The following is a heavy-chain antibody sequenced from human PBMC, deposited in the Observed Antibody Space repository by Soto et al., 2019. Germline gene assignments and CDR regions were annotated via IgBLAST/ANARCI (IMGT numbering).Heavy chain of an antibody. CDR3: XSLFNYYVSSGYAEYYFDH. Sequence: PSETLSLTCTVSGGSINSGYCWSWIRQHPGKGLEWIGYIYYSGSANYNPSLKGRVTMSVDTSTNQFSLKLSAVTAADTAVYYXXSLFNYYVSSGYAEYYFDHWGQGTLVTVSS. D-gene: IGHD3-22*01. V-gene: IGHV4-31*03. J-gene: IGHJ4*02. CDR2: IYYSGSA. CDR1: GGSINSGYC.